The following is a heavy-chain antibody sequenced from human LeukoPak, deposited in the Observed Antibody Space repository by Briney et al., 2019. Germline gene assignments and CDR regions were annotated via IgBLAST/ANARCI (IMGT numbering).Heavy chain of an antibody. J-gene: IGHJ4*02. CDR1: GFTFSSYA. V-gene: IGHV3-23*01. D-gene: IGHD6-6*01. CDR2: ISGSGGST. Sequence: GGSLRLSCAASGFTFSSYAMSWVRQAPGKGLEWVSAISGSGGSTYYADSVKGRFTISRDNPKNTLYLQMNSLRAEDTAVYYCARIYSSSSPHFDYWGQGTLVTVSS. CDR3: ARIYSSSSPHFDY.